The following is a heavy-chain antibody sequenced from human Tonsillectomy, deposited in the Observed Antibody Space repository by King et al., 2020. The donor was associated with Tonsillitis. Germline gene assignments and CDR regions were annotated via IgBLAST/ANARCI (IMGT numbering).Heavy chain of an antibody. CDR2: IAPSDSYT. Sequence: QLVQSGAEVKKPGESLRISCKASGYSFTSYWITWVRQMPGKGLEWMGRIAPSDSYTNYSPSFQGDVTIPTDKSISTAYLQWTSLKASDTAMYYCARHGERLVQLYYYTMDVWGQGTTVTVSS. CDR1: GYSFTSYW. V-gene: IGHV5-10-1*03. D-gene: IGHD1-26*01. CDR3: ARHGERLVQLYYYTMDV. J-gene: IGHJ6*02.